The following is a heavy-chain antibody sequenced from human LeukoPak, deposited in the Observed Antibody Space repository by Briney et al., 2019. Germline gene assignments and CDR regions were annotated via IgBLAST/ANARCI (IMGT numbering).Heavy chain of an antibody. J-gene: IGHJ4*02. CDR2: ISSSGATI. CDR1: GFTFSSYW. D-gene: IGHD3-10*01. CDR3: ARGARGSGTASDY. Sequence: GGSLRLSCAASGFTFSSYWMSWVRQAPGKGLEWVSYISSSGATIYYAESVKGRFTISRDNAKNSLYLQMNSLRAEDTAVYYCARGARGSGTASDYWGQGTLVTVSS. V-gene: IGHV3-48*04.